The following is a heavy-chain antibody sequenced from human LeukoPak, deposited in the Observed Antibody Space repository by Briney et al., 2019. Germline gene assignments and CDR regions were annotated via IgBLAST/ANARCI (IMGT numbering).Heavy chain of an antibody. J-gene: IGHJ4*02. V-gene: IGHV3-9*01. CDR3: ARSGSYYALDY. CDR2: ISWNSGSI. Sequence: GGSLRLSCAASGFTFDDYAMHWVRQAPGKGLEWVSGISWNSGSIGYADSVKGRFTISRDNAKNSLYLQMNSLRAEDTAVYYCARSGSYYALDYWGQGTLVTVSS. CDR1: GFTFDDYA. D-gene: IGHD1-26*01.